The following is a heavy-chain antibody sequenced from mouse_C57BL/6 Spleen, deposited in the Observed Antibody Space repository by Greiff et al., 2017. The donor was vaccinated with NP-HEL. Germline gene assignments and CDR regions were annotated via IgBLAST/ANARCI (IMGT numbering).Heavy chain of an antibody. Sequence: EVKLMESGGGLVQPGGSLKLSCAASGFTFSDYYMYWVRQTPEKRLEWVAYISNGGGSTYYPDTVKGRFTISRDNAKNTLYLQMSRLKSEDTAMYYCARPFTISYYAMDYWGQGTSVTVSS. V-gene: IGHV5-12*01. CDR3: ARPFTISYYAMDY. CDR2: ISNGGGST. J-gene: IGHJ4*01. CDR1: GFTFSDYY.